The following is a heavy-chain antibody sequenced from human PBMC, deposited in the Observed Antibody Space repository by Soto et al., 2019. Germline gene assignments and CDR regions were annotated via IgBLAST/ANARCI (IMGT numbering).Heavy chain of an antibody. Sequence: GGSLRLSCAASGFTFSSDAMHWVRQAPGKGLEWVAVISYEGTNKYYADSVKCRFTISRDNSENTVYLQMNSLRVEDTAVYYCARAEDPLAVAGTKSHLFAYRGQGTLVTVSS. CDR3: ARAEDPLAVAGTKSHLFAY. CDR1: GFTFSSDA. V-gene: IGHV3-30-3*01. CDR2: ISYEGTNK. J-gene: IGHJ4*02. D-gene: IGHD6-19*01.